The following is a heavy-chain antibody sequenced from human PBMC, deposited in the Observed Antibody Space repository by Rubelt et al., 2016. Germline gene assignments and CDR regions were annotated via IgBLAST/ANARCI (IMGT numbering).Heavy chain of an antibody. CDR2: IYYSGST. J-gene: IGHJ4*02. CDR1: GGSISSSSYY. D-gene: IGHD1-26*01. V-gene: IGHV4-39*07. CDR3: ARDRSGIFDS. Sequence: QLQLQESGPGLVKPSETLSLTCTVSGGSISSSSYYWGWIRQPPGEGLEWIGSIYYSGSTYYSPSLKSRVTISIDTSKNQFSRKLTSVTAADTALYYCARDRSGIFDSWGQGTRVTVSS.